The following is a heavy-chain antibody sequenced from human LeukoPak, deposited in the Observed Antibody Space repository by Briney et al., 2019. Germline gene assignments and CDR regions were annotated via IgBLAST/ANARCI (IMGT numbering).Heavy chain of an antibody. CDR2: INNDGTAT. J-gene: IGHJ4*02. Sequence: GGSLRLSCAASGFTFNYFWMHWVRQVPGKGLVWVSGINNDGTATYYADSVKGRFTISRDNAKNTVYLQMDGLRAEDTTVYYCATVSEYRGQGTLVTVSS. V-gene: IGHV3-74*01. CDR1: GFTFNYFW. CDR3: ATVSEY.